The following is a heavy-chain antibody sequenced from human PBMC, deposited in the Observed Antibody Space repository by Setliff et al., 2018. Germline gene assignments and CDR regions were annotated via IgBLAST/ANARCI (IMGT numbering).Heavy chain of an antibody. D-gene: IGHD3-22*01. CDR1: GYSISSGYY. J-gene: IGHJ4*02. CDR2: IYIGGSA. V-gene: IGHV4-38-2*02. CDR3: ARESRYYYDNLGTLDY. Sequence: SETLSLTCTVSGYSISSGYYWGWIRQPPGKGLEWIGHIYIGGSANYNPSLKSRVTMSIDTSKNQFSLKLSSVTAADTAVYYCARESRYYYDNLGTLDYWGQGTLVTVSS.